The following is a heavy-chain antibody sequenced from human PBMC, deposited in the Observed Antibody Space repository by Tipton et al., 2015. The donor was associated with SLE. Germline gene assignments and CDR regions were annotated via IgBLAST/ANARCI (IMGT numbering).Heavy chain of an antibody. CDR2: INHSGST. J-gene: IGHJ4*02. D-gene: IGHD2-15*01. Sequence: LRLSCSVYGGSFSGYYWSWIRQPPGKGLEWIGEINHSGSTNYNPSLKSRVTISVDTSKNQFSLKLSSVTAADTAVYYCARKGNCSGCSCFGYWGQGTLVTVSS. CDR1: GGSFSGYY. CDR3: ARKGNCSGCSCFGY. V-gene: IGHV4-34*01.